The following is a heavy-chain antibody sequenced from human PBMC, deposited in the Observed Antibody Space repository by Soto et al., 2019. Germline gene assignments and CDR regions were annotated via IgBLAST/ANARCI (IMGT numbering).Heavy chain of an antibody. Sequence: QVQLVESGGGVVQPGRSLRLSCAASGFTFSSYGMHWVRQAPGKGLEWVAVISYDGSNKYYADSVKGRFTIARDNSKNTLYLQMNSLRAEDTAVYYCAKERYSSSSPDFDYCGQGTLVTVSS. CDR2: ISYDGSNK. V-gene: IGHV3-30*18. CDR3: AKERYSSSSPDFDY. D-gene: IGHD6-6*01. CDR1: GFTFSSYG. J-gene: IGHJ4*02.